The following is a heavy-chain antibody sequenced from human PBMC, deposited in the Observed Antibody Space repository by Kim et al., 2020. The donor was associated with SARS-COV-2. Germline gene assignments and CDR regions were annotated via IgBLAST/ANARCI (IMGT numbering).Heavy chain of an antibody. V-gene: IGHV4-34*01. Sequence: SETLSLTCAVYGGSFSGYYWSWIRQPPGKGLEWIGEINHSGSTNYNPSLKSRVTISVDTSKNQFSLKLSSVTAADTAVYYCARGGWEDIVVVVAATPAAANWCDPWGQGTLVTVSS. CDR1: GGSFSGYY. J-gene: IGHJ5*02. CDR3: ARGGWEDIVVVVAATPAAANWCDP. CDR2: INHSGST. D-gene: IGHD2-15*01.